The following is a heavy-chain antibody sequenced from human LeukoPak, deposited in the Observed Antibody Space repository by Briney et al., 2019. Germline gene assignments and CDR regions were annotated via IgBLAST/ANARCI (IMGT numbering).Heavy chain of an antibody. J-gene: IGHJ5*02. CDR2: IYYSGST. CDR3: ARGPSGSYYWFDP. D-gene: IGHD1-26*01. V-gene: IGHV4-59*01. CDR1: GGSISSYY. Sequence: SETLSLTCTVSGGSISSYYWSWIRQPPGKGLEWIGYIYYSGSTNYNPSLKSRVTISVDTSKNQFSLKLSSVTAADTAVCYCARGPSGSYYWFDPWGQGTLVTVSS.